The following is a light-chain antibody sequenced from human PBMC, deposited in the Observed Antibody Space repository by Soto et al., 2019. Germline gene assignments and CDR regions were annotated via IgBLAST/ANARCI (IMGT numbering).Light chain of an antibody. Sequence: QSALTQPPSVSGSPEQSVTISPTGTSSGVGSYNRVSWYQQPPGTAPKLMIYEVSNRPSGVPDRFSGSKSGNTASLTISGLQAGDEADYYCLSYTRSNSYVFGTGTKETVL. CDR3: LSYTRSNSYV. CDR1: SSGVGSYNR. CDR2: EVS. V-gene: IGLV2-18*02. J-gene: IGLJ1*01.